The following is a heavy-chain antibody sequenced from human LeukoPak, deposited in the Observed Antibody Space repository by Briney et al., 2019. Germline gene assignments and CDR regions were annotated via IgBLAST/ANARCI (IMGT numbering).Heavy chain of an antibody. D-gene: IGHD5-18*01. V-gene: IGHV4-34*01. J-gene: IGHJ4*02. CDR2: INHSGST. CDR3: ARERGYSYGRGDY. CDR1: GGSFSGYY. Sequence: SETLSLTCAVYGGSFSGYYWSWIRQPPGKGLEWIGEINHSGSTNYNPSLKSRVTMSVDTSKNQFSLKLSSVTAADTAVYYCARERGYSYGRGDYWGQGTLVTVSS.